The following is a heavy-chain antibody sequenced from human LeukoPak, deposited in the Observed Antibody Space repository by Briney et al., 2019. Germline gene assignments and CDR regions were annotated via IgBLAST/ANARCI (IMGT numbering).Heavy chain of an antibody. CDR2: ITGSGGTT. Sequence: GGSLRLSCAASGFTFSSYAMSWVRQAPGKGLEWVSGITGSGGTTYYADSVKGRFTISRDNSQNTLYLQMNSLRAEDTAVYYCARRGTGYNHFDSWGQGALVTVSS. CDR1: GFTFSSYA. J-gene: IGHJ4*02. CDR3: ARRGTGYNHFDS. V-gene: IGHV3-23*01. D-gene: IGHD3/OR15-3a*01.